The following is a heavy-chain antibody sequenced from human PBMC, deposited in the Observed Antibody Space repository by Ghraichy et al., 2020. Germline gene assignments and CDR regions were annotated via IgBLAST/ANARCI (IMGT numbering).Heavy chain of an antibody. D-gene: IGHD3-22*01. Sequence: ETLSLTCAASGFTSSSYWMSWVRQAPGKGLEWVANIKPDGSEKYYVDSVKGRFTISRDNAKNSLYLQMNSLRVEDTAVYYCARYYESSGYQDAFDIWGQGIMVTVSS. J-gene: IGHJ3*02. CDR1: GFTSSSYW. CDR3: ARYYESSGYQDAFDI. V-gene: IGHV3-7*01. CDR2: IKPDGSEK.